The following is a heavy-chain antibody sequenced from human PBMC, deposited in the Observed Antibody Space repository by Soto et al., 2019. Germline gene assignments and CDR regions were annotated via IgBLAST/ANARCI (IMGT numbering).Heavy chain of an antibody. J-gene: IGHJ5*02. CDR3: ARDLGVTGTTMAYNWFDP. CDR1: GYTFTSYY. Sequence: QVQLVQSGAEVKKPGASVKVSCKASGYTFTSYYMHWVRQAPGQGLEWMGIINPSGGSTSYAQKFQGRVTMTRDTSTSTVYMELSNLRSEDTAVYYCARDLGVTGTTMAYNWFDPWGQGTLVTVSS. D-gene: IGHD1-7*01. V-gene: IGHV1-46*01. CDR2: INPSGGST.